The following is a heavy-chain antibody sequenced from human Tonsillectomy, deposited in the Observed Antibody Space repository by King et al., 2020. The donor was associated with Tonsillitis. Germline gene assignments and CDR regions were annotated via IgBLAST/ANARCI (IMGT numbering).Heavy chain of an antibody. Sequence: QLQESGPGLVKPSETLSLTCAVSGYSISSGYYWGWIRQPPGKGLEWIGSIDHSGSTYYNPSLKSRVTISVDTSKNQFSLKLSSVTAADTAVYYCARAFLVESFDYWGQGTLVTVSS. CDR1: GYSISSGYY. CDR3: ARAFLVESFDY. D-gene: IGHD1-26*01. V-gene: IGHV4-38-2*01. CDR2: IDHSGST. J-gene: IGHJ4*02.